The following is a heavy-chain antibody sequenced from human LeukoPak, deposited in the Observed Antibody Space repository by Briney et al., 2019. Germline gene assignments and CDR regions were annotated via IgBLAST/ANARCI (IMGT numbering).Heavy chain of an antibody. V-gene: IGHV1-69*06. CDR3: SGNVDTAKGYNWFDP. J-gene: IGHJ5*02. D-gene: IGHD5-18*01. Sequence: GGSLRLSCAASGGTFSSYAISWVRQAPGQGLEWMGGIIPIFGTANYAQKFQGRVTITADKSTSTAYMELSSLRSEDTAVYYWSGNVDTAKGYNWFDPWGQGTLVNGSS. CDR2: IIPIFGTA. CDR1: GGTFSSYA.